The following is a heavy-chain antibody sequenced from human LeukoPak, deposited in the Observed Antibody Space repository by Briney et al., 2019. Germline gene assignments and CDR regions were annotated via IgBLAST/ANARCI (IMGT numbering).Heavy chain of an antibody. CDR2: ISAYNGNT. J-gene: IGHJ5*02. D-gene: IGHD6-13*01. CDR3: ARDRAAAANWFDP. Sequence: EASVKVSCKASGYTSNSYGFSWVRQAPGQGLEWMGWISAYNGNTNYAQKLQGRVTMTTDTSTSTAYMELRSLRSDDTAVYYCARDRAAAANWFDPWGQGTLVTVSS. CDR1: GYTSNSYG. V-gene: IGHV1-18*01.